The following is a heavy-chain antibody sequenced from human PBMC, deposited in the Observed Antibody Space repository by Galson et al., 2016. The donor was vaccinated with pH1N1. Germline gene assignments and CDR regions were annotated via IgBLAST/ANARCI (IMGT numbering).Heavy chain of an antibody. J-gene: IGHJ5*02. CDR2: ISPDSGGT. V-gene: IGHV1-2*06. D-gene: IGHD4-23*01. CDR1: GYTFTDHY. CDR3: ARHDYGGCFDP. Sequence: SVKVSCKASGYTFTDHYIHWVRQAPGQGLAWMGRISPDSGGTNYAQKFRGRVTMTGDTSINTAYMELSRLRSDDTAVYYCARHDYGGCFDPWGQGTLVTVSS.